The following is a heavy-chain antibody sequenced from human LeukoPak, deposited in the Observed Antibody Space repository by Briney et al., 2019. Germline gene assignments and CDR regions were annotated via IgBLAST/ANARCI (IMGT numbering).Heavy chain of an antibody. D-gene: IGHD2-8*01. V-gene: IGHV3-73*01. J-gene: IGHJ4*02. CDR2: IRSKINSYAT. CDR3: TCTTWDTNGFDY. Sequence: PGGSLRLSCAASGVTFSGSAMHWVRQAPGKGLEWVGRIRSKINSYATTYAASLKGRFTVSRDDSKNTTYLQMNSLKTEDTAVYYCTCTTWDTNGFDYWGQGTLVTVSS. CDR1: GVTFSGSA.